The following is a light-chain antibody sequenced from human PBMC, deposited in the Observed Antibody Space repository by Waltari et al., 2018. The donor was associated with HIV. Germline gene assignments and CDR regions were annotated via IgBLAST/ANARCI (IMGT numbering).Light chain of an antibody. V-gene: IGLV2-14*01. Sequence: QSALTQPASVSGSPGQSITISCTGTSNDIGAYNFVSWYQQYPGKAPKLIIYEVNKRPSGISNRFSGSKSGNTASLTISGLQAEDEADYFCSSFANNNTPVLFGGGTKLTVL. CDR2: EVN. J-gene: IGLJ2*01. CDR1: SNDIGAYNF. CDR3: SSFANNNTPVL.